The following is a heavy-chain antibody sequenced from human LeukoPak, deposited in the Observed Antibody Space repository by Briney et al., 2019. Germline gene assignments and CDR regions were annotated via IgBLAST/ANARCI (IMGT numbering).Heavy chain of an antibody. V-gene: IGHV1-2*02. D-gene: IGHD3-22*01. CDR1: GYTFIGYY. Sequence: ASVKVSCKASGYTFIGYYMHWVRQAPGQGLEWMGWLHPNTGGTLYAQKFEGRVTMARDTSISTAYMELSELRSDDTAVYYCARGGGTYYYDSSGYWYFDYWGQGTLVTVSS. CDR2: LHPNTGGT. CDR3: ARGGGTYYYDSSGYWYFDY. J-gene: IGHJ4*02.